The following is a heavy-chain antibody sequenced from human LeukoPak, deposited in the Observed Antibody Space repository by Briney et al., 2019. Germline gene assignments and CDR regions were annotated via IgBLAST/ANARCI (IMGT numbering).Heavy chain of an antibody. Sequence: PGRSLRLSCAASGFTFSGYAMHWVRQAPGKGLEWVAVISSDGSNKYYADSVKGQFTISRDNSNNTLYLQMNSLRPGDTAVYYCARGAGTTVYYMDVWGKGTTVTVSS. D-gene: IGHD1-7*01. V-gene: IGHV3-30*01. J-gene: IGHJ6*03. CDR3: ARGAGTTVYYMDV. CDR2: ISSDGSNK. CDR1: GFTFSGYA.